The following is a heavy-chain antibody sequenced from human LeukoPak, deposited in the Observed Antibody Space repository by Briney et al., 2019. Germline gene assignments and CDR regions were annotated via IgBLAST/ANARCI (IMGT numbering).Heavy chain of an antibody. D-gene: IGHD3-10*01. V-gene: IGHV3-53*01. Sequence: PGGSLRLSCAASGFTVSSNYMSWVRQAPGKGLEWVSVIYSGGSTYYADSVKGRFTISRDNSKNTLYLQMNSLRAEDTAVYYCARGVSYYYGSGYYYGMDVWGQGTTVTVSS. J-gene: IGHJ6*02. CDR3: ARGVSYYYGSGYYYGMDV. CDR1: GFTVSSNY. CDR2: IYSGGST.